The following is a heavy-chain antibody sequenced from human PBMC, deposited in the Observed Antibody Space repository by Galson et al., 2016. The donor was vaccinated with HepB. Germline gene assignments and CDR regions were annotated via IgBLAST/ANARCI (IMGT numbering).Heavy chain of an antibody. Sequence: QSGAEVKKPGESLKISCKGSGYKFANYWIGWVRQMPGKGLEWMGIIYPGDLDIKYSPSFQGLVTISVDKSTSTVYLQWSILKASDTAMYYCARHTFHFDYWGQGTQVTVSS. CDR2: IYPGDLDI. CDR1: GYKFANYW. V-gene: IGHV5-51*01. CDR3: ARHTFHFDY. J-gene: IGHJ4*02.